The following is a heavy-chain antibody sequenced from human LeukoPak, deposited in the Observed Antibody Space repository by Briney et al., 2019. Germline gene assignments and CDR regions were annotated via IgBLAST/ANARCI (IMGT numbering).Heavy chain of an antibody. CDR2: IYSAGST. CDR1: GFAVSSNY. CDR3: ARGRRDCSGDCYVAFDI. J-gene: IGHJ3*02. D-gene: IGHD2-21*02. V-gene: IGHV3-53*01. Sequence: GGSLRLSCAASGFAVSSNYMSWVRQAPGKGLEWVSVIYSAGSTYYADSVKGRFTISRDNSKNTLFLQMNSLRAEDTAVYYCARGRRDCSGDCYVAFDIWGQGTMVTVSS.